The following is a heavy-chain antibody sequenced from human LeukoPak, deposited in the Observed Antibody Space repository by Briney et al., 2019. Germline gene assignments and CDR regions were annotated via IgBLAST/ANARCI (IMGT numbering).Heavy chain of an antibody. CDR2: ISSSSSTI. CDR3: ARDHAIALDY. Sequence: GGSLRLSCAASGFTFSSYSMNWVRQAPGRGLEWVSYISSSSSTIYYADSVKGRFTISRDNAKNSLYLRMNSLRAEDTAVYYCARDHAIALDYWGQGTLVTVSS. D-gene: IGHD2-8*01. CDR1: GFTFSSYS. V-gene: IGHV3-48*01. J-gene: IGHJ4*02.